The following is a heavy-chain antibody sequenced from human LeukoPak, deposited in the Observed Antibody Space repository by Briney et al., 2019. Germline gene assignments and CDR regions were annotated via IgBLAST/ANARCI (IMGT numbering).Heavy chain of an antibody. J-gene: IGHJ4*02. D-gene: IGHD6-19*01. CDR3: ARGCSGWFEDGFDY. V-gene: IGHV3-7*04. CDR1: GFTFSSYW. Sequence: GGSLRLSCAASGFTFSSYWMSWVRQAPGKGLEWVANIKQDGSEKYYVDSVKGRFTISRDNAKNSLYLQMNSLRAEDTAAYYCARGCSGWFEDGFDYWGQGTLVTVSS. CDR2: IKQDGSEK.